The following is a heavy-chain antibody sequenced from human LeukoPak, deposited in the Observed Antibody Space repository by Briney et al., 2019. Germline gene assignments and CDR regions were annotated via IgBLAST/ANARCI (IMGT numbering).Heavy chain of an antibody. CDR3: ARGGEYSGSYYDWFDP. V-gene: IGHV1-8*03. J-gene: IGHJ5*02. D-gene: IGHD1-26*01. CDR1: RYTFTSYD. CDR2: MNPNSGNT. Sequence: ASVKVSCKASRYTFTSYDINWVRQATGQGLEWMGWMNPNSGNTGYAQKFQGRVTITRNTSISTAYMELSSLRSEDTAVYYCARGGEYSGSYYDWFDPWGQGTLVTVSS.